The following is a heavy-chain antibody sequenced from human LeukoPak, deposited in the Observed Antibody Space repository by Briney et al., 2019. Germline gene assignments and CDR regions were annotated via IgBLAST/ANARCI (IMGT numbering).Heavy chain of an antibody. CDR3: AKDGRTEGDYVWGSYRYWIPFDY. Sequence: GGSLRLSCAASGFTFSSYAMSWVRQAPGKGLEWVSAISGSGGSTYYADSVKGRFTISRDNSKNTLYLQMNSLRAEDTAAYYCAKDGRTEGDYVWGSYRYWIPFDYWGQGTLVTVSS. J-gene: IGHJ4*02. D-gene: IGHD3-16*02. CDR2: ISGSGGST. V-gene: IGHV3-23*01. CDR1: GFTFSSYA.